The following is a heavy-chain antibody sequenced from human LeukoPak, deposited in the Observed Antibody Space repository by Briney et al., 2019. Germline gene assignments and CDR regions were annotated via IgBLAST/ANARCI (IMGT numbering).Heavy chain of an antibody. CDR3: ARSAIQLWFLDY. J-gene: IGHJ4*02. CDR2: INPSGGST. Sequence: GASVKVSCKASGYTFTSYYMHWVRQAPGQGLEWMGIINPSGGSTSYAQKFQGRVTMTRDTSTSTVYMELSSLRSEDTAVCYCARSAIQLWFLDYWGQGTLVTVSA. V-gene: IGHV1-46*03. CDR1: GYTFTSYY. D-gene: IGHD5-18*01.